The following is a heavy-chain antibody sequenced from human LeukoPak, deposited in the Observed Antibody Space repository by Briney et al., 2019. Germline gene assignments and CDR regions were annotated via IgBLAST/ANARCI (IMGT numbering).Heavy chain of an antibody. D-gene: IGHD3-22*01. CDR2: IYPGDSDT. CDR1: GYSFTSYW. CDR3: ARPLYYYDSSGYYFYFDY. Sequence: GESLKISCKGPGYSFTSYWIGWVRQMPGKGLEWMGIIYPGDSDTRYSPSFQGQVTISADKSISTAYLQWSSLKASDTAMYYCARPLYYYDSSGYYFYFDYWGQGTLVTVSS. V-gene: IGHV5-51*01. J-gene: IGHJ4*02.